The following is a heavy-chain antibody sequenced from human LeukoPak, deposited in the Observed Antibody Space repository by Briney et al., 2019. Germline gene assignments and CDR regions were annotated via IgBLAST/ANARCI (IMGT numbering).Heavy chain of an antibody. V-gene: IGHV4-34*01. CDR2: INDSGST. J-gene: IGHJ4*02. Sequence: PSETLSLTCAVYGESFSGYYWSWIRQPPGKGLEWIGEINDSGSTNYNPSLKSRVTISVDTSKNQFSLKLSSVTAADTAAYYCARGKDYDYVGGSYRSFDYWGQGSLVTVSS. CDR1: GESFSGYY. CDR3: ARGKDYDYVGGSYRSFDY. D-gene: IGHD3-16*02.